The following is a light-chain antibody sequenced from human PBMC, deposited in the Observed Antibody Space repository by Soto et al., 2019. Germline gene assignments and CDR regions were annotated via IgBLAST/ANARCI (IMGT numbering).Light chain of an antibody. V-gene: IGKV3-20*01. Sequence: EIVLTQSPGTLSLSPGERATPSCRASQSVSSSYLAWYQQKPGQAPRLLIYGASSRATGIPDRFSGSGSGTDFTLTISRLEPEDFAVYYCQQYGSSPMYTFGQGTKVDIK. CDR2: GAS. J-gene: IGKJ2*01. CDR3: QQYGSSPMYT. CDR1: QSVSSSY.